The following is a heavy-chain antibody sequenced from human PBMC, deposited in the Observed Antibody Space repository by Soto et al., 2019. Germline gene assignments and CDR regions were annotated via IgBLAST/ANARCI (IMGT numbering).Heavy chain of an antibody. CDR2: ISYDGSNK. CDR1: GFTFSSYG. Sequence: PGGSLRLSCAASGFTFSSYGMHWVRQAPGKGLEWVAVISYDGSNKYYADSVKGRFTISRDNSKNTLYLQMNSLRAEDTAVYYCAKDSWNDNYYYYGMDVWGQGTTVTVSS. D-gene: IGHD1-1*01. CDR3: AKDSWNDNYYYYGMDV. J-gene: IGHJ6*02. V-gene: IGHV3-30*18.